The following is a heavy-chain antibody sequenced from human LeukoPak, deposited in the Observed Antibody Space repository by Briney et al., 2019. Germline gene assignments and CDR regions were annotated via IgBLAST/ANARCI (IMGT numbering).Heavy chain of an antibody. CDR1: GYTYSRHY. Sequence: ASVKVSCKTSGYTYSRHYIHWVRQAPGQGLEWLGIINTSGATTRYGQNFKGRVTATRDTSTSTAYMEMSSLNSEDTAVYYCARGLESSGWYGMDVWGQGTTIIVSS. V-gene: IGHV1-46*01. CDR2: INTSGATT. CDR3: ARGLESSGWYGMDV. D-gene: IGHD6-19*01. J-gene: IGHJ6*02.